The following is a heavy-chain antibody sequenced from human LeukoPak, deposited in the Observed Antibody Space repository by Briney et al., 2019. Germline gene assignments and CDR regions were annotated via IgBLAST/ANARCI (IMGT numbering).Heavy chain of an antibody. J-gene: IGHJ4*02. Sequence: QLGGSLRLSCAASGFTFSSYAMHWVRQAPGKGLEWVAVISYDGSNKYYADSVKGRFTISRDNSKNTLYLQMNSLRAEDTAVYYCARGHKNYYGSGSYTEIDYWGQGTLVTVSS. CDR2: ISYDGSNK. CDR1: GFTFSSYA. V-gene: IGHV3-30*04. CDR3: ARGHKNYYGSGSYTEIDY. D-gene: IGHD3-10*01.